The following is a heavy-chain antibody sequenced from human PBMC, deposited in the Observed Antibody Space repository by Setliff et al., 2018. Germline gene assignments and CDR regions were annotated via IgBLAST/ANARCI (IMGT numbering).Heavy chain of an antibody. CDR1: GYTFTSFG. Sequence: ASVKVSCKASGYTFTSFGFSWVRQAPGQGLEWMGWINTNTGNPTYAQDFTGRFVFSLDTSVSTAYLQISSLKAEDTAVYYCARGGDTITIFGVVTPDFYYYMDVWGTGTTVTVSS. CDR3: ARGGDTITIFGVVTPDFYYYMDV. D-gene: IGHD3-3*01. CDR2: INTNTGNP. J-gene: IGHJ6*03. V-gene: IGHV7-4-1*02.